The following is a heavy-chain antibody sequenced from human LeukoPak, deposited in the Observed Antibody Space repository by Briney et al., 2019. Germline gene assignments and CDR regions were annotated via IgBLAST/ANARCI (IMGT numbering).Heavy chain of an antibody. J-gene: IGHJ4*02. CDR2: ISGRCTDT. CDR3: AKGGGSSCYSPSDY. D-gene: IGHD2-15*01. V-gene: IGHV3-23*01. Sequence: GGSLRLSCVASGFTFSRFWMIWVRQAPGKGLEWGSAISGRCTDTFYANSVKGRFTISRDNPKNTLYLQMNSLRAEDTAVYYCAKGGGSSCYSPSDYWGQGTLVTVSS. CDR1: GFTFSRFW.